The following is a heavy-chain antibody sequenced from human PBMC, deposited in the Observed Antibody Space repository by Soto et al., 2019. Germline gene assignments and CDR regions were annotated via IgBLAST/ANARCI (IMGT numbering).Heavy chain of an antibody. CDR3: DRKVTYDILAPSCVLDN. CDR1: GGSFSRTDHF. CDR2: IYYTGTT. V-gene: IGHV4-39*02. J-gene: IGHJ4*01. Sequence: QVQLQESGPGLVKPSGTLSLTCTVSGGSFSRTDHFWGWIRQPPGKGLEGIGSIYYTGTTYYNTSLRGRVTMSVDTSKNRFALRLTSVFAADAAVYHCDRKVTYDILAPSCVLDNCGHGSLVIISS. D-gene: IGHD3-9*01.